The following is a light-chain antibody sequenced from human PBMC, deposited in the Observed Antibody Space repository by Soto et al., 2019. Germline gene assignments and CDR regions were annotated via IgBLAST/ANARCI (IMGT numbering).Light chain of an antibody. V-gene: IGKV3-15*01. J-gene: IGKJ1*01. Sequence: EIVLTQSPATLSVSPGERVILSCRASLSVDISLAWYQQKPGQAPRLLIYGASTRATDMPGTFSGRGSGTEFTLTITSLRPEDFGVYYCQQYRSWPRTFGQGTKVEIK. CDR2: GAS. CDR1: LSVDIS. CDR3: QQYRSWPRT.